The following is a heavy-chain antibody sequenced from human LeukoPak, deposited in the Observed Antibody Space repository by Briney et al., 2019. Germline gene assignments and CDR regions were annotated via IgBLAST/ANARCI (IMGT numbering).Heavy chain of an antibody. CDR1: GFTFDDYG. V-gene: IGHV3-20*04. Sequence: GGSLRLSCAASGFTFDDYGMSWVRQAPGKGLEWGSGINWNGGSTGYADSVKGRFTISRDNAKNSLYLQMNSLRAEDTALYYCARGTRRYYYYYMDVWGKGTTVTVSS. CDR3: ARGTRRYYYYYMDV. J-gene: IGHJ6*03. CDR2: INWNGGST. D-gene: IGHD1-7*01.